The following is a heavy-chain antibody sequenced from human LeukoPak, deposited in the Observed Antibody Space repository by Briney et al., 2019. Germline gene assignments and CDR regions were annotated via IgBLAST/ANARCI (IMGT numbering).Heavy chain of an antibody. CDR1: GGTFSSYA. Sequence: GASVKVSCKASGGTFSSYAISWVRQVPGQGLEWMGGIIPIFGTANYAQKFQGRVTITADESTSTAYMELSSLRSEDTAVYYCARDGIAARPNVYYFDYWGQGTLVTVSS. V-gene: IGHV1-69*13. J-gene: IGHJ4*02. D-gene: IGHD6-6*01. CDR2: IIPIFGTA. CDR3: ARDGIAARPNVYYFDY.